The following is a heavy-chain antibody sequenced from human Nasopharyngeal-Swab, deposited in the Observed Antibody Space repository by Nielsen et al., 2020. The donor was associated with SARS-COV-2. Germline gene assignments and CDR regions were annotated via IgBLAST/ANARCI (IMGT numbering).Heavy chain of an antibody. J-gene: IGHJ6*02. CDR2: INPNSGGT. CDR3: ARDQGSNPDYYGMDA. D-gene: IGHD4-11*01. V-gene: IGHV1-2*04. CDR1: GYTFTGYY. Sequence: ASVKVSCKASGYTFTGYYMHWVRQAPGQGLEWMGWINPNSGGTNYAQKFQGWVTMTRDTSISTAYMELSRLRSDDTAVYYCARDQGSNPDYYGMDAWGQGTTVTVSS.